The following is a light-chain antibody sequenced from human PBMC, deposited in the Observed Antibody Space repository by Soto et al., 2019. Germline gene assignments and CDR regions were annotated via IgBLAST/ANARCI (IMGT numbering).Light chain of an antibody. J-gene: IGLJ2*01. V-gene: IGLV2-14*01. CDR3: SSYAGTHTFVI. CDR2: EVT. CDR1: TSDVGRYDY. Sequence: QSVLTQPASVSGSPGQSITISCTGTTSDVGRYDYVSWYQQHPGKAPKLVIFEVTRRPSESSNRFSGSKSGNTASLTISGLQAEDEADYYCSSYAGTHTFVIFGAGTKLTVL.